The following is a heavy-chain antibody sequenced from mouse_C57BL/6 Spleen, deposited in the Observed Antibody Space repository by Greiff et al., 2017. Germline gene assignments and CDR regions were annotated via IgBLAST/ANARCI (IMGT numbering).Heavy chain of an antibody. D-gene: IGHD4-1*01. CDR2: IHPNSGST. V-gene: IGHV1-64*01. CDR1: GYTFTSYW. CDR3: ASLTGTRAMDY. J-gene: IGHJ4*01. Sequence: QVQLQQPGAELVRPGASVKLSCKASGYTFTSYWMHWVKQRPGQGLEWIGMIHPNSGSTNYNEKFKSKATLTVDQSSSTAYMQLSSLTSEDSAVYYCASLTGTRAMDYWGQGTSVTVSS.